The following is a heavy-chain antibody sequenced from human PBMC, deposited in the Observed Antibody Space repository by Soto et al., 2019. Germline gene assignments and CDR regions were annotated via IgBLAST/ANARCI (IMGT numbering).Heavy chain of an antibody. CDR1: GYTFTSYW. J-gene: IGHJ4*02. D-gene: IGHD6-19*01. Sequence: GASVKVSCKASGYTFTSYWMSWVRQAPGKGLEWVANIKQDGSEKYYVDSVKGRFTISRDNAKNSLYLQMNSLRAEDTAVYYCARARIAVAGTGYYFDYWGQGTLVTVSS. CDR2: IKQDGSEK. V-gene: IGHV3-7*01. CDR3: ARARIAVAGTGYYFDY.